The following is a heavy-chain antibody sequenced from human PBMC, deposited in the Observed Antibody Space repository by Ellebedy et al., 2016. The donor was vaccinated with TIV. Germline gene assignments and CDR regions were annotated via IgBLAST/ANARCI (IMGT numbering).Heavy chain of an antibody. Sequence: ASVKVSXXASGYTFTGYYMHWVRQAPGQGLEWMGWINPNSGGTNYAQKFQGWVTMTRDTSISTAYMELSRLRSDDTAVYYCARSGLPGASSNYYYYYGMDVWGQGTTVTVSS. CDR2: INPNSGGT. CDR1: GYTFTGYY. CDR3: ARSGLPGASSNYYYYYGMDV. J-gene: IGHJ6*02. D-gene: IGHD3-16*01. V-gene: IGHV1-2*04.